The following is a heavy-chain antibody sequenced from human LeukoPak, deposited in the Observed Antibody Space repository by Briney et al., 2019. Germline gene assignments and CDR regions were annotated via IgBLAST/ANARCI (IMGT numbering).Heavy chain of an antibody. V-gene: IGHV4-59*01. Sequence: PSETLSLTCSVSGGSISSYYWSWIRQPPGKGLEWIGYIYYSGSTNYNPSLKSRVTISVDTSKNQFSLKLSSVTAADTAVYYCARTTEGGYTYDYFYYYYMDVWGKGTTVTISS. CDR2: IYYSGST. CDR3: ARTTEGGYTYDYFYYYYMDV. CDR1: GGSISSYY. J-gene: IGHJ6*03. D-gene: IGHD5-18*01.